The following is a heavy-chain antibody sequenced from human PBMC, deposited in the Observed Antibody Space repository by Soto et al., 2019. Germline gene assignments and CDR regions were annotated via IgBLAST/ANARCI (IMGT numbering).Heavy chain of an antibody. J-gene: IGHJ4*02. Sequence: GGCMGLSCAACGLSVYSYEMNGFRQAPGKGLEWVSYISSSGSAIYYADSVKGRFTISRDNAKNSLYLQMNSLRAEDTAVYYCARDAGYSHDYWGQGSLVTVSS. CDR1: GLSVYSYE. V-gene: IGHV3-48*03. CDR2: ISSSGSAI. CDR3: ARDAGYSHDY. D-gene: IGHD5-18*01.